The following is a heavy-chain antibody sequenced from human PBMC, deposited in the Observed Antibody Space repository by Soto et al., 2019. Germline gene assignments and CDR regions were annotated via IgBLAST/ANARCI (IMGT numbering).Heavy chain of an antibody. CDR1: GYTFPSYG. CDR2: ISAYTGNT. CDR3: ARDPNMITFGGGLFDL. Sequence: QVQLVQSGAEVKKPGASVKVSCKASGYTFPSYGISWVRQAPGQGLESMGWISAYTGNTNFAQNLQGRVTMTTDTSTTTAYMELRSLRSDDTAVYYCARDPNMITFGGGLFDLWGRGTLVTVSS. D-gene: IGHD3-16*01. V-gene: IGHV1-18*01. J-gene: IGHJ2*01.